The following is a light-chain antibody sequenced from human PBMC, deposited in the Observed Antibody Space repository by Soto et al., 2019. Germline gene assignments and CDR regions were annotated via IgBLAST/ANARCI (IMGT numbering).Light chain of an antibody. V-gene: IGLV2-8*01. CDR1: YSDIGDYNY. CDR2: EVS. CDR3: SSYSGTNSNVI. Sequence: QSALTQPPSASGSPGQSVTISCAGSYSDIGDYNYVSWYQQHPGKVPKLIISEVSKRPSGVPDRFSGSKSGYTASLTVSDLQPADEAVYYCSSYSGTNSNVIFGGGTKPPS. J-gene: IGLJ2*01.